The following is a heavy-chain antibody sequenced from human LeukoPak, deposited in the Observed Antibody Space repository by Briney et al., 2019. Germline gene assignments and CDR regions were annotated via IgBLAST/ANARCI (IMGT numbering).Heavy chain of an antibody. D-gene: IGHD5-24*01. CDR3: ARSFRRARDGYKD. CDR2: IIPIFGTA. J-gene: IGHJ4*02. CDR1: GGTFSSYA. V-gene: IGHV1-69*05. Sequence: SVKVSCKASGGTFSSYAISWVRQAPGQGLEWMGGIIPIFGTANYAQKFQGRVTITTDESASTAYMELSSLRSEDTAVYYCARSFRRARDGYKDWGQGTLVTVSS.